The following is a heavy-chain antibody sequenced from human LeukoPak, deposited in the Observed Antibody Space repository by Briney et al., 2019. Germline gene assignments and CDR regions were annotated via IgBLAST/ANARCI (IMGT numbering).Heavy chain of an antibody. CDR3: AKFYGSGSYYRALDAFDI. V-gene: IGHV3-9*01. D-gene: IGHD3-10*01. CDR2: ISWNSGSI. J-gene: IGHJ3*02. CDR1: GFTFSSYE. Sequence: PGGPLRLSCAASGFTFSSYEMNWVRQAPGKGLEWVSGISWNSGSIGYADSVKGRFTISRDNAKNSLYLQMNSLRAEDTALYYCAKFYGSGSYYRALDAFDIWGQGTMVTVSS.